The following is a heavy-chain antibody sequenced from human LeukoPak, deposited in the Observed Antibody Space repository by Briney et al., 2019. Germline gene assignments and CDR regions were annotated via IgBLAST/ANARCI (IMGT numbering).Heavy chain of an antibody. V-gene: IGHV3-33*01. D-gene: IGHD2-2*01. CDR1: GFTFSSYG. Sequence: GRSLRLSCAASGFTFSSYGMHWVRQAPGKGLEWVAVIWYDGSNKYYADSVKGRFTISRDNSKNTLYLRMNSLRAEDTAVYYCAGDGRYCSSTSCFRRSGMDVWGQGTTVTVSS. CDR2: IWYDGSNK. J-gene: IGHJ6*02. CDR3: AGDGRYCSSTSCFRRSGMDV.